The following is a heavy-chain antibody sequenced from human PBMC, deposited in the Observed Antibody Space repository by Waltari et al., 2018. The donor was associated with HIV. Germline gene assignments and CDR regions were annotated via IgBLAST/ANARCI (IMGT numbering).Heavy chain of an antibody. CDR2: IDYSGST. V-gene: IGHV4-31*03. CDR3: ARRRDYDNSGHYYYFDY. D-gene: IGHD3-22*01. Sequence: QVQLQESGPGLVKPSQTLSLTCTVSGASISSGGYYWSWIRQHPGKGLEWIRYIDYSGSTHYKPSLKSRVTISVDTSKNQCPLKMTPVTAADTAVYYCARRRDYDNSGHYYYFDYWGQGALVTVSS. CDR1: GASISSGGYY. J-gene: IGHJ4*02.